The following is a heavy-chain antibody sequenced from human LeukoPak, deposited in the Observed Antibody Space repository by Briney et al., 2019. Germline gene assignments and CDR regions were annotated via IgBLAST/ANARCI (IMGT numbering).Heavy chain of an antibody. CDR2: INHSGST. CDR3: ARGETDYGDYVGFDP. D-gene: IGHD4-17*01. CDR1: GGSFSGYY. J-gene: IGHJ5*02. V-gene: IGHV4-34*01. Sequence: SETLSLTCAVYGGSFSGYYWSWIRQPPGKGLEWIGEINHSGSTNYNPPLKSRVTISVDTSKNQFSLKLSSVTAADTAVYYCARGETDYGDYVGFDPWGQGTLVTVSS.